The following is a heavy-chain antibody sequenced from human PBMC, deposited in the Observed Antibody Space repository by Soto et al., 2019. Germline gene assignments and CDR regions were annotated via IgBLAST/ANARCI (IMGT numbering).Heavy chain of an antibody. CDR1: GDSVSSNSAA. J-gene: IGHJ5*02. D-gene: IGHD3-16*01. V-gene: IGHV6-1*01. Sequence: PSQTLSLTCAISGDSVSSNSAAWNWIRQSPSRGLEWLGRTYYRSKWYNDYAVSVKSRITINPDTSKNQFSLQLNSVTPEDTAVYYCARRWFRGRRDGYNETSWFDPWGQGTLVTVSS. CDR3: ARRWFRGRRDGYNETSWFDP. CDR2: TYYRSKWYN.